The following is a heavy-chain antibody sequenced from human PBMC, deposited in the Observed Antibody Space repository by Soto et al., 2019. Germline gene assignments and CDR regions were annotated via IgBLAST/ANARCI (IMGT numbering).Heavy chain of an antibody. CDR3: ARGGHVVVVTADLDY. CDR1: GDTFTDYY. V-gene: IGHV1-46*01. D-gene: IGHD2-21*02. Sequence: QVQLVQSGAEVKKPGASVKVSCKASGDTFTDYYIHWVRQAPGQGLEWMGTVNPSGGHTTYAQHFLGRMTMTRDTSTSTLDMELTSLTSEDTAVYYCARGGHVVVVTADLDYWGQGTLVTVSS. J-gene: IGHJ4*02. CDR2: VNPSGGHT.